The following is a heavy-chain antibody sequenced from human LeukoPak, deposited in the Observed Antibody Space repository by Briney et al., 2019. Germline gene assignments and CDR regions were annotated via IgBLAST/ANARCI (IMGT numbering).Heavy chain of an antibody. J-gene: IGHJ4*02. CDR1: GDSLSRYY. CDR3: ARSQGAYFDY. V-gene: IGHV4-59*01. Sequence: PSETLSLTCTVSGDSLSRYYRSWVRQPPGKGPECIGYISYSGSTNYNPSLKSRVTISLDTPKNHFSLKLTSVTAADTAVFYCARSQGAYFDYWGQGILVTVSS. CDR2: ISYSGST.